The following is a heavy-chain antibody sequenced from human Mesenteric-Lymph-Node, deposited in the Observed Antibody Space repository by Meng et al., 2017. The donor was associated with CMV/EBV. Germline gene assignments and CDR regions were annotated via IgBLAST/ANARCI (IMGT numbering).Heavy chain of an antibody. V-gene: IGHV4-38-2*02. CDR3: ARARPTAIFDF. Sequence: GSLRLSCTVSGYSISNGYYWGWIRQPPGKGLEWIGSIYHTGTTYYNPSLKSRVTMSVDTSKSQFSLRLTSMTAADTAVYYCARARPTAIFDFWGQGTLVTVSS. D-gene: IGHD2-2*02. J-gene: IGHJ4*02. CDR2: IYHTGTT. CDR1: GYSISNGYY.